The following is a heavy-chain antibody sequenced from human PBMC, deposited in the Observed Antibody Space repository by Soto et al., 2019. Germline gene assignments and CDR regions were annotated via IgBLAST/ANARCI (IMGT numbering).Heavy chain of an antibody. D-gene: IGHD3-9*01. CDR3: ARHGHYDILTGYFGGGLYGMDV. J-gene: IGHJ6*02. V-gene: IGHV4-39*01. CDR1: GGSISSGDYY. CDR2: IYYSGST. Sequence: SETLSLTCTVSGGSISSGDYYWGWIRQPPGKGLEWIGSIYYSGSTYYNPSLKSRVTISVDTSKNQFSLKLSSVTAADTAVYYCARHGHYDILTGYFGGGLYGMDVWGQGTTVTVSS.